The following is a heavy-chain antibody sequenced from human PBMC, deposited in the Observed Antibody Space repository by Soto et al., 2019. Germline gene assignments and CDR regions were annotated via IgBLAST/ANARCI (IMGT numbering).Heavy chain of an antibody. CDR2: IGYDGNNK. J-gene: IGHJ3*02. V-gene: IGHV3-33*01. D-gene: IGHD1-1*01. Sequence: QVQLVESGGGWVQPGRSLRLSCEATGFSFTTYGMHWVRQAPGKGLEWVVVIGYDGNNKYYADSVEGRFTISRDNSKNTVYHQMKSLRGDDTAVYYCARGGVTGIVGIFGSPLDIWGQGTVVTVSS. CDR1: GFSFTTYG. CDR3: ARGGVTGIVGIFGSPLDI.